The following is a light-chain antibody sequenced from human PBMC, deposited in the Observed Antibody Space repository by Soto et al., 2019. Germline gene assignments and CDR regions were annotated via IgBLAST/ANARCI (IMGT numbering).Light chain of an antibody. J-gene: IGLJ1*01. Sequence: HSALTQPASVSGSPGQSITISCSGTSSDVGAYTYVSWYQVHPGEPPKLVIYDVSKRPSGVSNRFSGSKSGNTASLTISGLQAEDEGDYYCSSYRSTSTLGVFGTGTKLTVL. CDR3: SSYRSTSTLGV. CDR1: SSDVGAYTY. CDR2: DVS. V-gene: IGLV2-14*03.